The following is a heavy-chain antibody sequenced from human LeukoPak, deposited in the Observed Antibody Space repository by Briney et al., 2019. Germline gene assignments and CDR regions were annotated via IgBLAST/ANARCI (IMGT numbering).Heavy chain of an antibody. Sequence: PGGSLRLSCAASGFTFSSYSMNWVRKAPGKGLEWVSYYADSVKGRFTISRDNAKNSLYLQMNSLRAEDTAVYYCARDAHYGSGSNDYWGQGTLVTVSS. CDR3: ARDAHYGSGSNDY. D-gene: IGHD3-10*01. CDR1: GFTFSSYS. J-gene: IGHJ4*02. V-gene: IGHV3-21*01.